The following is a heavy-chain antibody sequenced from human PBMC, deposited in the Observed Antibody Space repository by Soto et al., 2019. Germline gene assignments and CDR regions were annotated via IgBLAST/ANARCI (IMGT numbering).Heavy chain of an antibody. V-gene: IGHV1-69*02. CDR2: IIPILGIA. D-gene: IGHD3-22*01. CDR1: GGTFSSYT. CDR3: ASHYYDSSGYWDYFDY. Sequence: SVKVSCKASGGTFSSYTISWVRQAPGQGLEWMGRIIPILGIANYAQKFQGRVTITADKSTSTAYMELSSLRSEDTAVYYCASHYYDSSGYWDYFDYWGQGTLVTVSS. J-gene: IGHJ4*02.